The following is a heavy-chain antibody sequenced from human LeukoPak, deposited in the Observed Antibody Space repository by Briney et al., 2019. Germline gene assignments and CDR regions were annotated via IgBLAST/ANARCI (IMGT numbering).Heavy chain of an antibody. D-gene: IGHD3-10*01. CDR2: IYSGGTT. CDR3: AKDLAVRDPRKAIFDY. CDR1: GFTVSTNY. V-gene: IGHV3-66*01. J-gene: IGHJ4*02. Sequence: GGSLRLSCAASGFTVSTNYMSWVRQAPGKGLEWVSVIYSGGTTYYGDSVKGRFTISRDNSKNTLNLQMNSLRAEDTAVYYCAKDLAVRDPRKAIFDYWGQGTLVTVSS.